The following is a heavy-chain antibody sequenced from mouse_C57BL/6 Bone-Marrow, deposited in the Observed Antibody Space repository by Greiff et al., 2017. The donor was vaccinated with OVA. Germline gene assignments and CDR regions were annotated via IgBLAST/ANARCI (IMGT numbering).Heavy chain of an antibody. Sequence: EVQLQQSGAELVRPGASVKLSCTASGFNIKDDYMHWVKQRPEQGLEWIGWIDPENGDTEYASKFQGKATITADTSSNTAYLQLSSLTSEDTAVYYCTTYVTVVSDYWGQGTTLTVSS. CDR3: TTYVTVVSDY. CDR2: IDPENGDT. V-gene: IGHV14-4*01. D-gene: IGHD1-1*01. J-gene: IGHJ2*01. CDR1: GFNIKDDY.